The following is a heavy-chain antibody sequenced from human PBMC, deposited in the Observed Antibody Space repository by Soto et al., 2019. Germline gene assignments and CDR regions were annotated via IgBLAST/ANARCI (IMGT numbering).Heavy chain of an antibody. CDR2: IKRDGSEK. Sequence: EVQLVESGGGLVQLGGSLRLSCATSGFTLSSYWMSWVRQAPGKGLEWVANIKRDGSEKYYVDSVQGRFTISRDNAKNLRYLQITSLRAEAPALYYCARVCSGGICSGYYFDSWGQGTLVTVSS. CDR3: ARVCSGGICSGYYFDS. D-gene: IGHD2-15*01. J-gene: IGHJ4*02. V-gene: IGHV3-7*01. CDR1: GFTLSSYW.